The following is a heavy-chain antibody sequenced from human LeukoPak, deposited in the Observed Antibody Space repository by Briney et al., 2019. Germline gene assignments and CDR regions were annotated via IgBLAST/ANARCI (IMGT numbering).Heavy chain of an antibody. Sequence: SVKVSCKTSGGTFYNSAISWVRQAPGQGLEWLGGIMPLFGTAGYAQKFQGRVTITKDESTRTVYLELTSLTSDDTAVYYCARDVHGDYGSGWFDPWGQGTLVSVSS. CDR3: ARDVHGDYGSGWFDP. V-gene: IGHV1-69*05. CDR1: GGTFYNSA. J-gene: IGHJ5*02. CDR2: IMPLFGTA. D-gene: IGHD4-17*01.